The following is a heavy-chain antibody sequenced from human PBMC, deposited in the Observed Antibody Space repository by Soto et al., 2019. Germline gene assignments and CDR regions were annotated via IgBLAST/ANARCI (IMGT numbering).Heavy chain of an antibody. CDR2: IYYSGST. J-gene: IGHJ4*02. Sequence: PSETLSLTCTVSGGSISSGDYYWSWIRQPPGKGLEWIGYIYYSGSTYYNPSLKSRVTISVDTSKNQFSLKLSSLTAADTAVYYCARAGIYSSGYSVGPLDYFDYWGQGTLVTVSS. CDR3: ARAGIYSSGYSVGPLDYFDY. V-gene: IGHV4-30-4*01. CDR1: GGSISSGDYY. D-gene: IGHD3-22*01.